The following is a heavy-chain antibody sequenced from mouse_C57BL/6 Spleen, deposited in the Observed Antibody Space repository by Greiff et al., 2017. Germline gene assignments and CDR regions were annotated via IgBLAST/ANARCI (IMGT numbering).Heavy chain of an antibody. Sequence: QVQLKQSGAELARPGASVKLSCKASGYTFTSYGISWVKQRTGQGLEWIGEIYPRSGNTYYNEKFKGKATLTADKSSSTAYMELRSLTSEDSAVYFCARVGDGYYVFDYWGQGTTLTVSS. V-gene: IGHV1-81*01. CDR1: GYTFTSYG. D-gene: IGHD2-3*01. J-gene: IGHJ2*01. CDR3: ARVGDGYYVFDY. CDR2: IYPRSGNT.